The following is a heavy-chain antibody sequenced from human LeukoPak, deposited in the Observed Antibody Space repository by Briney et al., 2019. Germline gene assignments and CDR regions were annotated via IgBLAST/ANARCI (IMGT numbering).Heavy chain of an antibody. CDR3: ARGGRSSSWSYYFDY. CDR2: IYYSGST. J-gene: IGHJ4*02. D-gene: IGHD6-13*01. CDR1: GGSISSSSYY. V-gene: IGHV4-39*07. Sequence: PSETLSLTRTVSGGSISSSSYYWGWIRQPPGKGLEWIGSIYYSGSTYYNPSLKSRVTISVDTSKNQFSLKLSSVTAADTAVYYCARGGRSSSWSYYFDYWGQGTLVTVSS.